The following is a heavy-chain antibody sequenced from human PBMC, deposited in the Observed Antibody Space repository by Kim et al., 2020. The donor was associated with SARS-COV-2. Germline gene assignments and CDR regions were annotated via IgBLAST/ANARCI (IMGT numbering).Heavy chain of an antibody. D-gene: IGHD3-22*01. V-gene: IGHV4-34*01. CDR3: ARTYYGFDY. J-gene: IGHJ4*02. CDR2: GNT. Sequence: GNTHYNPSIKSRVTISVDTSKKQISLKVFSVTAADTAVYYCARTYYGFDYWGQGTLVTVSS.